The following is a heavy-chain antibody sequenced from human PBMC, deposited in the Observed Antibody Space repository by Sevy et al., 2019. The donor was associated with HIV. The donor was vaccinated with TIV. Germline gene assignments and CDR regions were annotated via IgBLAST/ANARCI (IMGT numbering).Heavy chain of an antibody. CDR3: AGGGGIYYDSRGFHPQYYFDS. D-gene: IGHD3-22*01. V-gene: IGHV4-59*01. Sequence: SETLSLTCAVSGGSINSFFWSWIRQSPGKGLEWIGYVYDSGNSEYNPSLRSRVTISVDTSKKKFSLKPSSVTAADTAVYYCAGGGGIYYDSRGFHPQYYFDSWGQGTLVTVSS. J-gene: IGHJ4*02. CDR2: VYDSGNS. CDR1: GGSINSFF.